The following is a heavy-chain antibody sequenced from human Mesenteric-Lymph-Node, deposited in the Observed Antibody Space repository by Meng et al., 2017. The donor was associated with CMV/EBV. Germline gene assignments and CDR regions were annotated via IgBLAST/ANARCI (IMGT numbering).Heavy chain of an antibody. CDR2: ISGSGRTT. Sequence: GESLKISCAASGFTFDSHGMSWVRQAPGKGLEWVSSISGSGRTTYYADSVKGRFTISRDISENTLYLQMNSLRAEDTAVYYCARARGRIAAAEDYFDYWGQGTLVTVSS. J-gene: IGHJ4*02. CDR1: GFTFDSHG. CDR3: ARARGRIAAAEDYFDY. V-gene: IGHV3-23*01. D-gene: IGHD6-13*01.